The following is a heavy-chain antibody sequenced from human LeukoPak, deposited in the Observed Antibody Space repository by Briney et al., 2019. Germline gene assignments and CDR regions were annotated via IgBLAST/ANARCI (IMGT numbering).Heavy chain of an antibody. CDR1: GGSISSGGYY. Sequence: PSETLSLTCTVSGGSISSGGYYWRWIRQHPGKGLEWIGYIHYSGSTYYNPSLKSRVTISVDTSKNQFSLKLRYVTAADTAVYHCRRTYISSARFDPWGQGTLVTVSS. D-gene: IGHD4-11*01. CDR3: RRTYISSARFDP. CDR2: IHYSGST. J-gene: IGHJ5*02. V-gene: IGHV4-31*03.